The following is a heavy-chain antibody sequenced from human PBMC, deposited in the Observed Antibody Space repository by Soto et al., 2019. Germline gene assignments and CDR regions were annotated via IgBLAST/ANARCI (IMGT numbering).Heavy chain of an antibody. CDR2: IKPDGGAT. CDR1: DFTFRNSW. D-gene: IGHD3-3*01. Sequence: PGGSLRLSCATSDFTFRNSWINWVRQAPGKGLEWVANIKPDGGATNYVDSVKGRFTISRDNVRNSASLQMNSLRVEDTAVYYCAKGWSGTYRYIDSWGQGTMVTVSS. V-gene: IGHV3-7*03. CDR3: AKGWSGTYRYIDS. J-gene: IGHJ4*02.